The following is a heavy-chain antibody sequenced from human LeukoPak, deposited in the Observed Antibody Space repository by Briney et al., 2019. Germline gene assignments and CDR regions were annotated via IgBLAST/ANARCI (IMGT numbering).Heavy chain of an antibody. CDR1: GFTFRSYA. J-gene: IGHJ4*02. V-gene: IGHV3-23*01. CDR2: ISGSGGST. Sequence: GGPLTLSCAVSGFTFRSYAMSWVRQPPGKGLEWVSAISGSGGSTYHADSVKGRFTISRDNSKNTLYLQMKSLRAEDTAVYYCAKARNYGDLDYWGQGTLVTVSS. D-gene: IGHD4-17*01. CDR3: AKARNYGDLDY.